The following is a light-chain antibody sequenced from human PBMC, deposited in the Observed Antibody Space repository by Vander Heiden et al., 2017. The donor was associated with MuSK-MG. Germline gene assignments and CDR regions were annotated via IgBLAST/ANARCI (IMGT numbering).Light chain of an antibody. CDR3: RSYTSSSTPLYV. Sequence: QSGLTQPASVSGSPGRSITFSCTGTSSDFGGYNYVSWYQQHPGKAPKLMIYDVSNRPSGVSNRFSGSKSGNTASLTISGLQAEDEADYYCRSYTSSSTPLYVFGTGTKVTVL. V-gene: IGLV2-14*01. J-gene: IGLJ1*01. CDR2: DVS. CDR1: SSDFGGYNY.